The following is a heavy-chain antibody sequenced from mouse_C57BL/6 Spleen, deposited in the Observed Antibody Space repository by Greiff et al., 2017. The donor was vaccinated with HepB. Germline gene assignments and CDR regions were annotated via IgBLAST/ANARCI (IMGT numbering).Heavy chain of an antibody. J-gene: IGHJ2*01. CDR1: GYTFTSYW. CDR2: IDPSDSYT. V-gene: IGHV1-69*01. Sequence: VKLQQPGAELVMPGASVKLSCKASGYTFTSYWMHWVKQRPGQGLEWIGEIDPSDSYTNYNQKFKGKSTLTVDKSSSTAYMQLSSLTSEDSAVYYCARGVDDYENYFDYWGQGTTLTVSS. D-gene: IGHD2-4*01. CDR3: ARGVDDYENYFDY.